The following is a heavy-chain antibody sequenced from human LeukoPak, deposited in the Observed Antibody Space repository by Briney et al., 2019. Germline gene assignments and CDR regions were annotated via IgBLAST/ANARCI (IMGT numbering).Heavy chain of an antibody. CDR1: GFTFSSYW. D-gene: IGHD6-6*01. V-gene: IGHV3-74*01. J-gene: IGHJ4*02. CDR2: INSDGSFT. CDR3: ARDYDTSSSSAFDY. Sequence: PGGSLRPSCAASGFTFSSYWMHWVRQAPGKGLVWVSRINSDGSFTIYADSVKGRFTVSRDNAKNTLYLQMNSLRAEDTAVYYCARDYDTSSSSAFDYWGQGTLVTVSS.